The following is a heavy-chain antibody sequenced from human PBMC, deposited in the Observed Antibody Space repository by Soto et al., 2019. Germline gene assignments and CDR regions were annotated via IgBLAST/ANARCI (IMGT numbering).Heavy chain of an antibody. J-gene: IGHJ6*02. Sequence: QVQLVQSGGEVKKPGASVKVSCKTSGYSFTTYGISWVRQAPGQGLEWMGWISAYNGNTNYAQKLQDRVTMTIDTSTSTAYMELRSLRSDDTAVYYCAREGPAPYYYCGMDVWGQGSTVNVSS. CDR1: GYSFTTYG. V-gene: IGHV1-18*01. CDR3: AREGPAPYYYCGMDV. CDR2: ISAYNGNT.